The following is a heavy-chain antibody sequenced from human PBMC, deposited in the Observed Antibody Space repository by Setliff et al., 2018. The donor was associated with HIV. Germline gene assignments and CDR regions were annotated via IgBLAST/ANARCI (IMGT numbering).Heavy chain of an antibody. CDR3: ARHWDYDRSSSYFGAFDI. D-gene: IGHD3-22*01. CDR2: IFYSGFT. CDR1: GDSISTNSPY. Sequence: SETLSLTCTVSGDSISTNSPYWAWIRQPPGKGLEWIGTIFYSGFTYYNPSLKSRVSIAVDTSKNQISLRLSSVTVADTAVYYCARHWDYDRSSSYFGAFDIWGQGTMVTVSS. J-gene: IGHJ3*02. V-gene: IGHV4-39*01.